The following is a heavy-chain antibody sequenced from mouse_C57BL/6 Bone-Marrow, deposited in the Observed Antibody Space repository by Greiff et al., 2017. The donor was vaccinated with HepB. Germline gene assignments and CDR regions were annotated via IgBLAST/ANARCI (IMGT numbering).Heavy chain of an antibody. CDR1: GFSLTSYG. J-gene: IGHJ4*01. Sequence: VQLQESGPGLVQPSQSLSITCTVSGFSLTSYGVHWVRQPPGKGLEWLGVIWSGGSTDYNAAFISRLSISKDNSKSQVFFKMNSLQADDTAIYYFAQRASNYEDYAMDYWGQGTSVTVSS. CDR2: IWSGGST. CDR3: AQRASNYEDYAMDY. V-gene: IGHV2-4*01. D-gene: IGHD2-5*01.